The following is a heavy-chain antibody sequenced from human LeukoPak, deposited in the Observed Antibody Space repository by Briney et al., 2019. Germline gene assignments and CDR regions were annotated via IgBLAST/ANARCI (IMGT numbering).Heavy chain of an antibody. V-gene: IGHV3-30*04. J-gene: IGHJ4*02. D-gene: IGHD5-12*01. CDR3: ARDGVATRGSGLDY. Sequence: GGSLRLSRAASGFTFSSYAMHWVRQAPGKGLEWVAVISYDGSNKYYADSVKGRFTISRDDSKNTLYLQMNSLRAEDTAVYYCARDGVATRGSGLDYWGQGTLVTVSS. CDR2: ISYDGSNK. CDR1: GFTFSSYA.